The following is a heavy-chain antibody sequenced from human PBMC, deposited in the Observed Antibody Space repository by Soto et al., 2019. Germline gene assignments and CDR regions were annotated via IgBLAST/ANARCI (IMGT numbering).Heavy chain of an antibody. J-gene: IGHJ4*02. CDR1: GFTFSNYG. D-gene: IGHD3-10*01. Sequence: GGSLRLSCGASGFTFSNYGMSWVRQAPGKGPEWVSAISGSGGIIYYGDSVKGRFTISRDNSKNTLYLQMNSLRADDTALYFCAKMAWFGDPPGGDYWGQGTLVTVSS. CDR3: AKMAWFGDPPGGDY. V-gene: IGHV3-23*01. CDR2: ISGSGGII.